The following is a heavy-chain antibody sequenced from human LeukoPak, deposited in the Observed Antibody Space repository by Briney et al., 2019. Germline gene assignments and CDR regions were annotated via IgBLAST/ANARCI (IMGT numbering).Heavy chain of an antibody. CDR3: AKGMKRHWLDLFDH. CDR2: VSYDGNNK. V-gene: IGHV3-30*18. J-gene: IGHJ4*02. D-gene: IGHD6-19*01. Sequence: GSLRLSCAASGFTFSSYGMHWVRQAPGKGLEWVAVVSYDGNNKYYANSVKGRFTISRDNSNNTLYLQMNSLRPEDTAVYYRAKGMKRHWLDLFDHWGQGALVTVSS. CDR1: GFTFSSYG.